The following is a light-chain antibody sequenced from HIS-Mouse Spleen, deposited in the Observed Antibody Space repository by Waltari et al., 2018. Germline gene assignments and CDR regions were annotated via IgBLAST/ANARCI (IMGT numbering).Light chain of an antibody. V-gene: IGLV2-23*01. CDR3: CSYAGSSTWV. Sequence: QSALTHPASVSGSPGQSITLPCTGTSSDVGRYNLVSWYQQHPGKAPKLMIYEGSKRPSGVSNRFSGSKSGNTASLTISGLQAEDEADYYCCSYAGSSTWVFGGGTKLTVL. CDR1: SSDVGRYNL. J-gene: IGLJ3*02. CDR2: EGS.